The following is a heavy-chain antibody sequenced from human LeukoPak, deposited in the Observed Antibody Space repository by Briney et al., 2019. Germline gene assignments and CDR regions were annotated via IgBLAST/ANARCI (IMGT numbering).Heavy chain of an antibody. Sequence: ASVKVSCKASGYTFTGYYMHWVRQAPGQGLEWMGWINPNSGGTNYAQKFQGRVTMTRDTSISTAYMELSRLRSDDTVVYYGARIPYDILTGYPDYWGXGTLVTV. CDR1: GYTFTGYY. V-gene: IGHV1-2*02. CDR3: ARIPYDILTGYPDY. CDR2: INPNSGGT. J-gene: IGHJ4*02. D-gene: IGHD3-9*01.